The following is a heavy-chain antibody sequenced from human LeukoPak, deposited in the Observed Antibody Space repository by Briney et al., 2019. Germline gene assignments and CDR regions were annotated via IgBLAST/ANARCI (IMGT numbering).Heavy chain of an antibody. CDR1: GGYFSGYY. D-gene: IGHD2-21*02. CDR3: VRGSRVYCGGDCYYY. CDR2: INPSGST. V-gene: IGHV4-34*01. J-gene: IGHJ4*02. Sequence: SETLSLTCTVFGGYFSGYYWSWIRQPPDKGLEWIGEINPSGSTNYNPSFKTRVTISTDTSKNHFSLNLNSVTAADTGVYYCVRGSRVYCGGDCYYYWGQGTLVTVSS.